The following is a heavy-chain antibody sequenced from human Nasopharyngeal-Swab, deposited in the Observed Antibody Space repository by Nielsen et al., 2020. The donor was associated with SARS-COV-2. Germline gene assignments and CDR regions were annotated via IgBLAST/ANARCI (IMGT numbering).Heavy chain of an antibody. CDR3: ARASGDGIVATIWNYYYYGMDV. Sequence: ASVKVSCKTSGGTFSSYAISWVRQAPGQGLEWMGWISTYNGKTNYAQKFQGRVTMTTDTSTSTAYMELRSLRSDDTAVYYCARASGDGIVATIWNYYYYGMDVWGQGTTVTVSS. D-gene: IGHD5-12*01. J-gene: IGHJ6*02. V-gene: IGHV1-18*01. CDR1: GGTFSSYA. CDR2: ISTYNGKT.